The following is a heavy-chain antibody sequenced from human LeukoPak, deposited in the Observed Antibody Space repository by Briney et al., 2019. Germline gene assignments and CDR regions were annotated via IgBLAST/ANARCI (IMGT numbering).Heavy chain of an antibody. J-gene: IGHJ3*02. Sequence: GGTLRLSCAASGFTFDSYGMNWVRQAPGKGLEWVSGISGSGVYTYYADSVKGRFTISRDNSKNTLYLVMNSLRVDDTAVYYCAKAGDRAKISVNIWAKGKMAPVSS. V-gene: IGHV3-23*01. CDR3: AKAGDRAKISVNI. CDR1: GFTFDSYG. CDR2: ISGSGVYT. D-gene: IGHD7-27*01.